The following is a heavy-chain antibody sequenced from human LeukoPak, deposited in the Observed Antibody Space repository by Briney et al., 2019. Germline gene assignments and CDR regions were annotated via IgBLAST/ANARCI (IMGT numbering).Heavy chain of an antibody. CDR2: IYYSGST. CDR3: ARHVSPDLRIVVVTSDWYFDR. D-gene: IGHD2-21*02. Sequence: PSETLSLTCIVSGGSISSSRFYWGWIRQPPGKGLEWIGTIYYSGSTYYNPSLKSRVTISADTSKNQFSLNLSSVTAADTGVYYCARHVSPDLRIVVVTSDWYFDRWGRGTLVTVSS. J-gene: IGHJ2*01. V-gene: IGHV4-39*01. CDR1: GGSISSSRFY.